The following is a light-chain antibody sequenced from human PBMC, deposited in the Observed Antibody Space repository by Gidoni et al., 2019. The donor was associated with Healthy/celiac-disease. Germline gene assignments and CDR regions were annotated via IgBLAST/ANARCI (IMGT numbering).Light chain of an antibody. CDR3: QQYYSTLRT. V-gene: IGKV1-NL1*01. Sequence: DIQMTQSPSSLSASVGARVTITCRSSQGISNSLAWYQQKPGKAPKLLLYAASRLESGVPSRFSGMGSGTDYTLTISSLQPEDFVTYYCQQYYSTLRTFGQGTKVEIK. J-gene: IGKJ1*01. CDR2: AAS. CDR1: QGISNS.